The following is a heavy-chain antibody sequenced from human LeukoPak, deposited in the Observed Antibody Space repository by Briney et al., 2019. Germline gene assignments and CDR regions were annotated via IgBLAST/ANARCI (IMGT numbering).Heavy chain of an antibody. Sequence: AASVKVSCKASGYTFTSYGISWVRQAPGQGLEWMGCISAYNGNTNYAQKLQGRVTMTTDTSTSTAYMELRSLRSADTAVYYCARGPRIVGAASPILDWGQGTLVTVSS. D-gene: IGHD1-26*01. J-gene: IGHJ4*02. CDR3: ARGPRIVGAASPILD. CDR1: GYTFTSYG. V-gene: IGHV1-18*01. CDR2: ISAYNGNT.